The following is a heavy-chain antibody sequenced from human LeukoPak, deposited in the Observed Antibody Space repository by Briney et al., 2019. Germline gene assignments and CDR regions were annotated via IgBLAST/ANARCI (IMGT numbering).Heavy chain of an antibody. V-gene: IGHV4-39*07. CDR1: GGSISSNSYY. CDR3: ARDLSLGTAMAKYYYYYMDV. D-gene: IGHD5-18*01. CDR2: IYYSGNT. J-gene: IGHJ6*03. Sequence: SSETLSLTCTVSGGSISSNSYYWSWIRQPPGKGLEWIGSIYYSGNTYYNPSLKSRVTISVDTSKNQFSLKLSSVTAADTAVYYCARDLSLGTAMAKYYYYYMDVWGKGTTVTVSS.